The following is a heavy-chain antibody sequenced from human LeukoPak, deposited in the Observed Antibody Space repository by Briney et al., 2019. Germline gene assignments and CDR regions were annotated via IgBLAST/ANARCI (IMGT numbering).Heavy chain of an antibody. CDR2: ISAFNGNT. CDR1: GYTFTSYG. CDR3: ARDRAAYFDY. J-gene: IGHJ4*02. Sequence: ASVKVSCKASGYTFTSYGISWVRQAPGQGLEWTGWISAFNGNTNYAQKLQGRVTMTTDTSTSTAYVELRSLRSDDTAVYYCARDRAAYFDYWGQGTLVTVSS. D-gene: IGHD3-10*01. V-gene: IGHV1-18*01.